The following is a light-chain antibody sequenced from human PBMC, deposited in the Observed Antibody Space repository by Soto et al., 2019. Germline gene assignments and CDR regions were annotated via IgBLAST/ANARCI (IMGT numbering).Light chain of an antibody. CDR3: QHRSTWPRT. J-gene: IGKJ4*01. Sequence: EIVLTQSPGTLSLSPGERATLSCRASQSVTSSLVWYQQKAGQAPRLLIYDASNRATGILARFSGSGSGTDFTLTISSLEPEDSAVYYCQHRSTWPRTFGGGTKVEIK. CDR1: QSVTSS. V-gene: IGKV3-11*01. CDR2: DAS.